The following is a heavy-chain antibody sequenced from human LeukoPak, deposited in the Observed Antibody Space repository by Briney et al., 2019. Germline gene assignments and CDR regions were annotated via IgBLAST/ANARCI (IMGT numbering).Heavy chain of an antibody. CDR1: GGSISSYY. Sequence: PSETLSLTCTVSGGSISSYYWSWIRQPAGKGLGWIGRFYSGGSANYNPSLKSRVTISVDTSKNQFSLKLSSVTAADTAVYYCARMGGYSGYATHWGQGTLVTVSS. D-gene: IGHD5-12*01. CDR3: ARMGGYSGYATH. CDR2: FYSGGSA. V-gene: IGHV4-4*07. J-gene: IGHJ4*02.